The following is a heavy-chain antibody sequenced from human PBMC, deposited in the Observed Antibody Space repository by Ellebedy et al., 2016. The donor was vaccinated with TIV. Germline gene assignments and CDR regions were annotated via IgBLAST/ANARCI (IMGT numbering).Heavy chain of an antibody. CDR3: ARGGVGSFDQ. V-gene: IGHV3-74*01. CDR2: IHSDGSAT. CDR1: GFTFSYYW. J-gene: IGHJ5*02. D-gene: IGHD2-8*01. Sequence: GGSLRLXXAASGFTFSYYWMHWARQAPGKGLMWVSRIHSDGSATTYADSVKGRFTISRDNTRNTLSLEISSLRAEDTAVYYCARGGVGSFDQWGQGTLVTVSS.